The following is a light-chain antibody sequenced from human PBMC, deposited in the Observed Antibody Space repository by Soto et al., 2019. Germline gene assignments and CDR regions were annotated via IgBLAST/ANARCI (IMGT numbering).Light chain of an antibody. Sequence: QSALTQPASESGSPGESITISCTATSSDVGGYNSVSWYQHHPGKAPKLILYDVDVRPSGVSYRFSGSKSGNTASLAISGLQAGDEADYFCSSFTCSMTNVFGSGTKLTVL. CDR3: SSFTCSMTNV. V-gene: IGLV2-14*03. CDR1: SSDVGGYNS. CDR2: DVD. J-gene: IGLJ1*01.